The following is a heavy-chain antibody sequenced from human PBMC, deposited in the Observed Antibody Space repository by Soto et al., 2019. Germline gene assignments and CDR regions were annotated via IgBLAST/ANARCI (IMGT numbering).Heavy chain of an antibody. D-gene: IGHD2-2*01. V-gene: IGHV3-30-3*01. CDR1: GFTFSSYA. CDR3: ARDPEYLVVPAASLFDY. Sequence: GSLRLSCAASGFTFSSYAMHWVRQAPGKGLEWVAVISYDGSNKYYADSVKGRFTISRDNSKNTLYLQMNSLRAEDTAVYYCARDPEYLVVPAASLFDYWGQGTLVTVSS. CDR2: ISYDGSNK. J-gene: IGHJ4*02.